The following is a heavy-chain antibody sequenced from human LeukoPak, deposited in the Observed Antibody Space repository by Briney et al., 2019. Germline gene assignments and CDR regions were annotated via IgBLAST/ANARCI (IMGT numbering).Heavy chain of an antibody. CDR1: GGTFSSYA. V-gene: IGHV1-69*06. D-gene: IGHD5-18*01. J-gene: IGHJ4*02. Sequence: EASVKVSFKASGGTFSSYAISWVRQAPGQGLEWMGGIIPIFGTANYAQKFQGRVTITADKSTSTAYMELSSLRSEDTAVYYCARDPGPVNSYGSQYFDYWGQGTLVTVSS. CDR3: ARDPGPVNSYGSQYFDY. CDR2: IIPIFGTA.